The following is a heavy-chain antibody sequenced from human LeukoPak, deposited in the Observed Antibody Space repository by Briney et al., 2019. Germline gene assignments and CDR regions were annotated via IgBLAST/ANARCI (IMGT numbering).Heavy chain of an antibody. J-gene: IGHJ4*02. D-gene: IGHD4-23*01. V-gene: IGHV4-34*01. CDR2: INHSGST. CDR3: ARGRPVARHFDY. CDR1: GGSFSGYY. Sequence: PSETLSLTCAVYGGSFSGYYWSWIRQPPGKGLEWIGEINHSGSTNYNPSLKSRVTISVDTSKNQFSLKLSSVTAADTAVYYCARGRPVARHFDYWGQGTLVTVSS.